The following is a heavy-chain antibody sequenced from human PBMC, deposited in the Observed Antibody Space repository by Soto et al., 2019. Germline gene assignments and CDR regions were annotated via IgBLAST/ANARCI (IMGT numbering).Heavy chain of an antibody. J-gene: IGHJ5*02. D-gene: IGHD1-1*01. V-gene: IGHV4-39*01. CDR2: IYYSGST. CDR3: ARQYNWNDDSGSNWFEP. Sequence: PSETLSLTCTVSGGSISSSSYYWGWIRQPPGKGLEWIGSIYYSGSTYYNPSLKSRVTISVDTSKNQFSLKLSSVTAADTVVYYCARQYNWNDDSGSNWFEPWGQGTLVTVSS. CDR1: GGSISSSSYY.